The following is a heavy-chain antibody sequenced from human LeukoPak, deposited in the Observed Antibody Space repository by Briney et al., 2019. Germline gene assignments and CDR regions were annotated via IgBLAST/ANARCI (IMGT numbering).Heavy chain of an antibody. CDR2: MNPNSGNT. D-gene: IGHD2-2*01. CDR1: GYTFTGYD. CDR3: ARGGGVCSSTSCHYYYYGMDV. Sequence: ASVKVSCKASGYTFTGYDINWVRQATGQGLEWMGWMNPNSGNTGYAQKFQGRVTMTRNTSISTAYVELSSLRSEDTAVYYCARGGGVCSSTSCHYYYYGMDVWGQGTTVTVS. J-gene: IGHJ6*02. V-gene: IGHV1-8*01.